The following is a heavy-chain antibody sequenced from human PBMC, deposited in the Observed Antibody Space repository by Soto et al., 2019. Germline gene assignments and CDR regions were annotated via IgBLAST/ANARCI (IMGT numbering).Heavy chain of an antibody. CDR3: ARGSKVVTAHEYFQH. J-gene: IGHJ1*01. V-gene: IGHV4-30-4*01. D-gene: IGHD2-21*02. CDR1: GGSISSGDYY. Sequence: TLSLTCTVSGGSISSGDYYWSWIRQPPGKGLEWIGYIYYSGSTYYNPSLKSRVTISVDTSKNQFSLKLSSVTAADTAVYYCARGSKVVTAHEYFQHWGQGTLVTVSS. CDR2: IYYSGST.